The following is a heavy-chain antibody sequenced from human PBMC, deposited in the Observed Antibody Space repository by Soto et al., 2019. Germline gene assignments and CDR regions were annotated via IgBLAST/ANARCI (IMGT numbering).Heavy chain of an antibody. CDR1: GFTFSSYG. V-gene: IGHV3-15*07. CDR2: IKSKTDGGTT. CDR3: TTLSITIFGVVLMDV. Sequence: GGSLRLSCAASGFTFSSYGMNWVRQAPGKGLEWVGRIKSKTDGGTTDYAAPVKGRFTISRDDSKNTLYLQMNSLKTEDTAVYYCTTLSITIFGVVLMDVWGQGTTVTVPS. J-gene: IGHJ6*02. D-gene: IGHD3-3*01.